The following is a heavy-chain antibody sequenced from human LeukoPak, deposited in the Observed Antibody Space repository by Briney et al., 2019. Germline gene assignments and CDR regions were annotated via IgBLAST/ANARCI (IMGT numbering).Heavy chain of an antibody. J-gene: IGHJ4*02. Sequence: PSETLSLTCAVYGGSFSGYYRSWIRQPPGKGLEWIGEINHSGSTNYNPSLKSRVTISVDTSKNQFSLKLSSVTAADTAVYYCARGWDDSSGYYIGYWGQGTLVTVSS. D-gene: IGHD3-22*01. CDR2: INHSGST. CDR1: GGSFSGYY. V-gene: IGHV4-34*01. CDR3: ARGWDDSSGYYIGY.